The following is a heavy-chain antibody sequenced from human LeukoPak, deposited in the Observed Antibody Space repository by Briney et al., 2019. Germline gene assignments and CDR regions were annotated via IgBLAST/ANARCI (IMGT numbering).Heavy chain of an antibody. CDR1: GFTFSGSA. Sequence: GGSLRLSCAASGFTFSGSAMHWVRQASGKGLEWVGRIRSKANSYATAYAASVKGRFTISRDDSKNTLYLQMNSLRAEDTAVYYCARGPSGYHNTGGQGTLVTVSS. CDR2: IRSKANSYAT. CDR3: ARGPSGYHNT. J-gene: IGHJ4*02. D-gene: IGHD5-12*01. V-gene: IGHV3-73*01.